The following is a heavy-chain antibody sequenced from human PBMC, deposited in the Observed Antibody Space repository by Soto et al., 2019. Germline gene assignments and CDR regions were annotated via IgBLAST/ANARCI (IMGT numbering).Heavy chain of an antibody. J-gene: IGHJ6*02. CDR2: INPSGGST. CDR1: GYTFTSYY. D-gene: IGHD3-10*01. V-gene: IGHV1-46*01. Sequence: ASVKVSCKASGYTFTSYYMHWVRQAPGQGLEWMGIINPSGGSTSYAQKFQGRVTMTRDTSTSTVYMELSSLRSEDTAVYYCARDRSYGSGTPTHFPAYGMHVWGQGTTVTVSS. CDR3: ARDRSYGSGTPTHFPAYGMHV.